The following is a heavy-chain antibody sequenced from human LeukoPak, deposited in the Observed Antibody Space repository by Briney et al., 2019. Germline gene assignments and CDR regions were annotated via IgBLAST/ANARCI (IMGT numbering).Heavy chain of an antibody. J-gene: IGHJ4*02. CDR1: GGSIRSYY. Sequence: SETLSLTCTVSGGSIRSYYWSWIRQAPGRGLEWIGFISYSGYTSYSPSLKSRVAISVDTSKSQFSLRLSSLTAADTAIYYCARGRNDNGGMFFDSWAQGTLVTVSS. CDR3: ARGRNDNGGMFFDS. V-gene: IGHV4-59*01. CDR2: ISYSGYT. D-gene: IGHD4-23*01.